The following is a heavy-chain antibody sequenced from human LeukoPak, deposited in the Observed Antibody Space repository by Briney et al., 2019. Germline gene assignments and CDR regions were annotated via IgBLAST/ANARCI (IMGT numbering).Heavy chain of an antibody. CDR2: ISGSGGST. CDR1: GFTFSSYA. V-gene: IGHV3-23*01. CDR3: AKDLSYYDSSGYYYENYFDY. J-gene: IGHJ4*02. D-gene: IGHD3-22*01. Sequence: GGSLRLSCPASGFTFSSYAMSWVRQAPGKGLEWVSAISGSGGSTYYADSVKGRFTISRDNSKNTLYLQMNSLRAEDTAVYYCAKDLSYYDSSGYYYENYFDYWGQGTLVTVSS.